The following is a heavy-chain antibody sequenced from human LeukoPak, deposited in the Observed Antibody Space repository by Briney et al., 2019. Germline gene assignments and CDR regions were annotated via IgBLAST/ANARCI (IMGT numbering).Heavy chain of an antibody. CDR1: GGSISSRSYY. V-gene: IGHV4-39*01. D-gene: IGHD3-22*01. Sequence: SETLSLTCTVSGGSISSRSYYWGRIRQPPGKGLEWIGNIYYGGSTYYNPSLKSRVTISVDTSKNQVSLKLSSVTAADTAVYYCARQSFYYDGSGYYYDYWGQGTLVTVSS. J-gene: IGHJ4*02. CDR3: ARQSFYYDGSGYYYDY. CDR2: IYYGGST.